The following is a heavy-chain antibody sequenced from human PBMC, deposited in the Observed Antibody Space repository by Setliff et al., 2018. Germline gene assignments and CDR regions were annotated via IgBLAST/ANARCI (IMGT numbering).Heavy chain of an antibody. V-gene: IGHV4-34*01. CDR3: ARGVYCSSTSCSPGLNWFDP. D-gene: IGHD2-2*01. CDR2: INHSGST. J-gene: IGHJ5*02. CDR1: GGSFSGYY. Sequence: PSETLSLTCAVYGGSFSGYYWSWIRQPPGKGLERIGEINHSGSTNYNPSLKSRVTISVDTSKNQFSLKLSSVTAADTAVYYCARGVYCSSTSCSPGLNWFDPWGQGTLVTVSS.